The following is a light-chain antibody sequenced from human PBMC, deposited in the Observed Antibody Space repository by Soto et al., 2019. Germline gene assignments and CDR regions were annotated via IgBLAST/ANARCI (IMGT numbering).Light chain of an antibody. CDR3: HQRQSWPRT. CDR1: QSVSNNY. V-gene: IGKV3-11*01. Sequence: ESVLTQSPGTLSLSPGGRATLSCRASQSVSNNYLAWYQQKPGQAPRLLIYQTSIRAAGIPARFSASGSGTDFTLTISDVQPEDFALYYCHQRQSWPRTFGQGTKVDIK. J-gene: IGKJ1*01. CDR2: QTS.